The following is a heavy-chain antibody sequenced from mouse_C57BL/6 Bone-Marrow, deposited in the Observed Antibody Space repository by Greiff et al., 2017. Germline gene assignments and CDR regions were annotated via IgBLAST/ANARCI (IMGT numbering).Heavy chain of an antibody. V-gene: IGHV14-3*01. J-gene: IGHJ4*01. D-gene: IGHD2-1*01. CDR3: ATAIYFYALDD. CDR1: GFTFTNYS. CDR2: IDPANGNT. Sequence: EVQLQQSVAGLVRPGASVKLSCTASGFTFTNYSMHWVKQRPEQGLEWIGRIDPANGNTKYAPKFQGQDTLTADTSSNTAYLQLSSLTAEDTAIYYFATAIYFYALDDWGQGTSVTVSS.